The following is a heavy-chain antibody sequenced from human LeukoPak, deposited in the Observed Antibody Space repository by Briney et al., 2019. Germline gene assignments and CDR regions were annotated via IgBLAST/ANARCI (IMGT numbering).Heavy chain of an antibody. J-gene: IGHJ6*03. CDR1: GGSFSGYY. V-gene: IGHV4-34*01. CDR2: INHSGST. D-gene: IGHD4-11*01. CDR3: ARGYSRFYYYYMDV. Sequence: SETLSLTRAVYGGSFSGYYWSWIRQPPGKGLEWIGEINHSGSTNYNPSLKSRVTISVDTSKNQFSLKLSSVTAADTAVYYCARGYSRFYYYYMDVWGKGTTVTVSS.